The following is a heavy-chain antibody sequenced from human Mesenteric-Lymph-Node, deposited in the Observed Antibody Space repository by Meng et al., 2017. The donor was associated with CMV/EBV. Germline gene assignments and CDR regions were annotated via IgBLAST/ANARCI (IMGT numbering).Heavy chain of an antibody. Sequence: SVKVSCKASGDTFSSYGITWVRQAPGQGLEWMGGIIPMLDIANYAQKFQGRVTITADKSTNTAYMELRRLRSEDTAVYYCARAPDDFKWFDPWGQGTLVTVSS. CDR1: GDTFSSYG. D-gene: IGHD3/OR15-3a*01. J-gene: IGHJ5*02. CDR2: IIPMLDIA. CDR3: ARAPDDFKWFDP. V-gene: IGHV1-69*10.